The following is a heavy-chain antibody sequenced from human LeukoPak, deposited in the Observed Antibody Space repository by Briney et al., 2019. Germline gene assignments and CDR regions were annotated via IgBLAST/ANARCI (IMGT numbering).Heavy chain of an antibody. J-gene: IGHJ4*02. D-gene: IGHD2-15*01. CDR3: AKDLWDIVVVVAATPLDY. Sequence: GGSLRLSRAVSGFTFNTYGTSWVRQAPGRGREGVAAISGRVGSTYSTDSVKGRFTLSRYNAKNTVYLKMNRLRAEETAVYCCAKDLWDIVVVVAATPLDYWGQGTLVTVSS. V-gene: IGHV3-23*01. CDR2: ISGRVGST. CDR1: GFTFNTYG.